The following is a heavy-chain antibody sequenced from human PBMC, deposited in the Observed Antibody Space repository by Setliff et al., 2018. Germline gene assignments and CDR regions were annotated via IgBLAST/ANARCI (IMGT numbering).Heavy chain of an antibody. V-gene: IGHV5-51*01. J-gene: IGHJ4*02. CDR2: IYPGDSDT. D-gene: IGHD3-22*01. CDR1: GYSFTSYW. Sequence: GESLKISCKGSGYSFTSYWIGWVRQMPGKGLEWMGIIYPGDSDTRYSPSSQGQVTISADKSISTAYLQWSSLKASGTAMYYCARRRYYDSSGYYYFDYWGQGTLVTVSS. CDR3: ARRRYYDSSGYYYFDY.